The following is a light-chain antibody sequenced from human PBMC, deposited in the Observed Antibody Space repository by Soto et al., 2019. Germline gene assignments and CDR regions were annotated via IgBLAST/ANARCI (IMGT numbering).Light chain of an antibody. CDR2: GAS. CDR3: QQYGSSGT. Sequence: IVLSKSPGTLSLSPGERATLSCRASQSVSNNYLAWYQQKPGQAPRLLIYGASNRATGIPDRFSGSGSGTDFTLTISRLEPEDFAVYYCQQYGSSGTFGQGTKVDIK. J-gene: IGKJ1*01. V-gene: IGKV3-20*01. CDR1: QSVSNNY.